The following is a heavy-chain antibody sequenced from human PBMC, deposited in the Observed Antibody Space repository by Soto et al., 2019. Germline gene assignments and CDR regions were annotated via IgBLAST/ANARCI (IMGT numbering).Heavy chain of an antibody. V-gene: IGHV1-2*02. CDR2: INPNSGGT. Sequence: QVQLVQSGAEVKKPGASVKVSCKASGYTFTGYYMHWVRQAPGQGLEWMGWINPNSGGTNYAQKLQGRFTMTRDTSISTAYMELSRLRSDDTAVYYCATPLYTAMVDYYYYGMDVWGQGTTVTVSS. CDR1: GYTFTGYY. CDR3: ATPLYTAMVDYYYYGMDV. D-gene: IGHD5-18*01. J-gene: IGHJ6*02.